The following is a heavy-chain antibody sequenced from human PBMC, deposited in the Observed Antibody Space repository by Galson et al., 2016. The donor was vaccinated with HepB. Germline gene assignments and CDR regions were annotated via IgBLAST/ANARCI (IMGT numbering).Heavy chain of an antibody. Sequence: SETLSLTCAAFGETFNGYYWTWIRQPPGKGLEWIGEINHSGNTNYNPSLKSRVNLSVDMSKKQFSLELTSVTAADTAIYFCARGTYYDSATRFDHWGQGSLVTVAS. CDR2: INHSGNT. CDR3: ARGTYYDSATRFDH. D-gene: IGHD3-3*01. V-gene: IGHV4-34*01. CDR1: GETFNGYY. J-gene: IGHJ5*02.